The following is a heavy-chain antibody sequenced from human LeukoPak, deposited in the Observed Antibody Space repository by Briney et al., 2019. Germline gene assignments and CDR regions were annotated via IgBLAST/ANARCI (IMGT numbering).Heavy chain of an antibody. CDR2: INHSGST. J-gene: IGHJ4*02. CDR1: GGSFSGYY. D-gene: IGHD3-22*01. CDR3: ARGVVVVDIDY. V-gene: IGHV4-34*01. Sequence: SETLSLTCAVYGGSFSGYYWSWIRQPPGKGLEWIGEINHSGSTNYNPSLKSRVTISVDTSKNQFSLKLSSVTAADTAVYYCARGVVVVDIDYWGQGTLVTVSS.